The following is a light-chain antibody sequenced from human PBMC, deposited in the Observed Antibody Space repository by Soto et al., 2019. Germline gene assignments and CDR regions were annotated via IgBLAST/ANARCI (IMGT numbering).Light chain of an antibody. Sequence: QSALTQPASVSGSPGQSSTISCTGTSSDVGGYNFVSWYQHHPGKAPKLMIYEVSNRPSGVSNRFSGAKSGNTASLTISGLQSEDEADYYCSSYTSNSTYVFGTGTKLTVL. CDR3: SSYTSNSTYV. CDR2: EVS. J-gene: IGLJ1*01. V-gene: IGLV2-14*01. CDR1: SSDVGGYNF.